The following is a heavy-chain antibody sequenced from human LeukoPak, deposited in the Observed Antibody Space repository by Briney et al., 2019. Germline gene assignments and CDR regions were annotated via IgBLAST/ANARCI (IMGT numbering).Heavy chain of an antibody. V-gene: IGHV3-48*01. CDR1: GFTFSSYS. Sequence: PGGSMRLSCAASGFTFSSYSMNWVRQAPGKGLEWVSYISSASNTIYYADSVKGRFTISRDNAKNSLYLQMNSLRAEDTAMYYCARDVWFGYYNWFDPWGQGTLVTVSS. CDR3: ARDVWFGYYNWFDP. J-gene: IGHJ5*02. D-gene: IGHD3-10*01. CDR2: ISSASNTI.